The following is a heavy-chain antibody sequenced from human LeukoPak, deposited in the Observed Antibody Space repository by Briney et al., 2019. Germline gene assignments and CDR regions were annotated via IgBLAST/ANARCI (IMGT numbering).Heavy chain of an antibody. CDR2: ISAYDGGT. V-gene: IGHV1-18*01. Sequence: ASVKVSCKASGYSFTSYAYNWVRQAPGQGLEWIGWISAYDGGTKYAQDLQGRVTMTTDTSTRTAYMELTRLTSDDTAVYYCARDPLTSTWSPYYFTLDVWGQGTTVSVSS. J-gene: IGHJ6*02. D-gene: IGHD6-13*01. CDR3: ARDPLTSTWSPYYFTLDV. CDR1: GYSFTSYA.